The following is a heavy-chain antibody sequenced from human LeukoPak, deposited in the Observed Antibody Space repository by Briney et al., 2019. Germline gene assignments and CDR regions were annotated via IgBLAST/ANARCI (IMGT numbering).Heavy chain of an antibody. Sequence: ASVKVSCKASGYIFTGYYMHWVRQPPGQGLEWMGWINPNSGGTNSAQKFQGRVTMTRDTSISTAYMELSRLTSDDTAVYYCARHPYSGSYHFDYWGQGTLVTVSS. V-gene: IGHV1-2*02. CDR2: INPNSGGT. CDR1: GYIFTGYY. D-gene: IGHD1-26*01. CDR3: ARHPYSGSYHFDY. J-gene: IGHJ4*02.